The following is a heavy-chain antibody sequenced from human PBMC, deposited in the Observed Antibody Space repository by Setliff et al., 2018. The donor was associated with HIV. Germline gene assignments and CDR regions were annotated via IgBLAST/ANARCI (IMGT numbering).Heavy chain of an antibody. CDR3: TTDATFRFYDSVWGSSRFYFDY. Sequence: GGSLRLSCAASGFTFSNAWMSWVRQAPGKGLEWVGRIKSKTDGGTTDYAAPVKGRFTISRDDSKNTLYLQMNSLKTEDTAVYYCTTDATFRFYDSVWGSSRFYFDYWGQGTLVTVSS. CDR2: IKSKTDGGTT. J-gene: IGHJ4*02. CDR1: GFTFSNAW. V-gene: IGHV3-15*01. D-gene: IGHD3-16*02.